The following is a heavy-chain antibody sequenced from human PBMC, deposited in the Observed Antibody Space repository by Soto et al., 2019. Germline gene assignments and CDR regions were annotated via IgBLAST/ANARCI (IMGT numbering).Heavy chain of an antibody. CDR2: ISSSSSTI. V-gene: IGHV3-48*01. Sequence: EVQLVESGGGLVQPGGSLRLSCAASGFTFSGYSMNWVRQAPGKGLEWVSYISSSSSTIYYADSVKGRFTISRDNAKNSLYLQMNSLRAEDTAVYYCARVDEWELPYYYGMDVWGQGTTVTVSS. J-gene: IGHJ6*02. CDR1: GFTFSGYS. D-gene: IGHD1-26*01. CDR3: ARVDEWELPYYYGMDV.